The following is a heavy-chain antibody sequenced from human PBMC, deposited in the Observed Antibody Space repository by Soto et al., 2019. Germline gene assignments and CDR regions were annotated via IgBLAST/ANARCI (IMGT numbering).Heavy chain of an antibody. V-gene: IGHV4-30-4*01. CDR3: ARGHRFGESKNDY. J-gene: IGHJ4*02. Sequence: SETLSLTCTVSGGSISSGDYYWTWIRQSPGKGLEWIGYIYSSGTTYYNPSLKSRVAMSVDTSKNQFSLKLTSVTAAYTALYYCARGHRFGESKNDYWGQGTLVTVSS. CDR1: GGSISSGDYY. D-gene: IGHD3-10*01. CDR2: IYSSGTT.